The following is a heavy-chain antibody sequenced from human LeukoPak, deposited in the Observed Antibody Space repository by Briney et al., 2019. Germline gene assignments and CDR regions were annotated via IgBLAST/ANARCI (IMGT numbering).Heavy chain of an antibody. CDR3: ASSLPKSYSSGWFAKDY. CDR2: ISCDSSYI. V-gene: IGHV3-21*01. D-gene: IGHD6-19*01. J-gene: IGHJ4*02. CDR1: GFTFSNYS. Sequence: PGGSLRLSCAASGFTFSNYSMNWVRQTPAKELEWVSAISCDSSYIYYTDSVKGRFTISRDNAKNSLYLQMNSLRAEDTAVYYCASSLPKSYSSGWFAKDYWGQGTLLTVSS.